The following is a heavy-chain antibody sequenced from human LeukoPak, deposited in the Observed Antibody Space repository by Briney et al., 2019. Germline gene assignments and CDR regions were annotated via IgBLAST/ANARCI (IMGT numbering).Heavy chain of an antibody. J-gene: IGHJ4*02. CDR2: ISYDGSNK. CDR1: GFTFSSYA. Sequence: GGSLRLSCAASGFTFSSYAMHWVRQAPGKGLEWVAVISYDGSNKYYADSVKGRFTISRDNSKNTLYLQMNSLRAEDTAVYYCARDILVAAHSDGDYWGQGTLVTVSS. D-gene: IGHD6-6*01. V-gene: IGHV3-30*04. CDR3: ARDILVAAHSDGDY.